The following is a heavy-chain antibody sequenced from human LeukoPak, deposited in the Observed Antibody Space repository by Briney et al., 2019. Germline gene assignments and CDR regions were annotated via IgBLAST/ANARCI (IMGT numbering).Heavy chain of an antibody. Sequence: GGSLRPSCAASGFTFSSYSMNWVRQAPGKGLEWVSYISSSSSTIYYADSVKGRFTISRDNAKNSLYLQMNSLRAEDTAVYYCASIGDWFDPWGQGTLVTVSS. CDR1: GFTFSSYS. CDR2: ISSSSSTI. V-gene: IGHV3-48*01. J-gene: IGHJ5*02. D-gene: IGHD3-16*01. CDR3: ASIGDWFDP.